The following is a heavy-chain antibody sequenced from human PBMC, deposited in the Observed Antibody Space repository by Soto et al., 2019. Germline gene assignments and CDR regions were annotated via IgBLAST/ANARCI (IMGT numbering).Heavy chain of an antibody. J-gene: IGHJ6*02. D-gene: IGHD2-15*01. Sequence: GASVEVSCKASGVTFSSYAISWVRQAPGQGLEWMGGIIPIFGTANYAQKFQGRVTITADESTSTAYMELSSLRSEDTAVYYCARDPFKFSPVVLNYHYYYGMDVWGQGTTVTVSS. CDR2: IIPIFGTA. CDR3: ARDPFKFSPVVLNYHYYYGMDV. CDR1: GVTFSSYA. V-gene: IGHV1-69*13.